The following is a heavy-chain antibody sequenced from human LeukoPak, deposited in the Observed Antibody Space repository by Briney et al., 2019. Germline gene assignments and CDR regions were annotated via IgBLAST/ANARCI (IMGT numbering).Heavy chain of an antibody. CDR2: IYPGDSDT. V-gene: IGHV5-51*01. Sequence: GESLKISCKGSGHSFTSYWIGWVRQMPGKGLEWMGIIYPGDSDTRYSPSFQGQVTISADKSISTAYLQWSSLKASDTAMYYCARVPRCSSTSCYPDYWGQGTLVTVSS. CDR1: GHSFTSYW. CDR3: ARVPRCSSTSCYPDY. J-gene: IGHJ4*02. D-gene: IGHD2-2*01.